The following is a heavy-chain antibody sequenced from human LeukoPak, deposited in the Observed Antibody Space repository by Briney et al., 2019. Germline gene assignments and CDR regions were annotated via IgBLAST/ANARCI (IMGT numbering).Heavy chain of an antibody. Sequence: GGSLRLSCTAPGFTFSSIALTWVRQAPGKGLEWVSTIRSNGDTAYNADSVNGRFTISRDNSKNTLYLQMNSLRAEDTAVYYCAKRASGSGTSLYYFDYWGQGTLVTVSS. CDR1: GFTFSSIA. V-gene: IGHV3-23*01. CDR3: AKRASGSGTSLYYFDY. CDR2: IRSNGDTA. D-gene: IGHD3-10*01. J-gene: IGHJ4*02.